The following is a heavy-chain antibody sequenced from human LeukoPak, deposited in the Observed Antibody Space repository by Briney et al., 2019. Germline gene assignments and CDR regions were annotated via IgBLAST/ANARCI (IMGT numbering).Heavy chain of an antibody. CDR1: GGSSSNYY. D-gene: IGHD1-7*01. CDR2: INDSGRT. CDR3: ARRWNYGRNYYIDV. V-gene: IGHV4-34*01. J-gene: IGHJ6*03. Sequence: SETLSLTCAVYGGSSSNYYWSWIRQPPGKGLEWIGEINDSGRTNYNPSLMSRVTVSVDTSKNQFSLRLTSVTATDTAVYYCARRWNYGRNYYIDVWGNGATVSVSS.